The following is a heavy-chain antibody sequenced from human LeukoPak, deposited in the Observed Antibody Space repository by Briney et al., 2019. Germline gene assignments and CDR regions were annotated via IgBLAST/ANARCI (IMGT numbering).Heavy chain of an antibody. CDR2: ISSSSSYI. D-gene: IGHD2-15*01. Sequence: GGSLRLSCAASGFTFSSYSINWVRQAPGKGLEWVSSISSSSSYIYYADSVKGRFTISRDNAKNSLYLQMNSLRAEDTAVYYCARDRWLRYCSGGSCPAGFDYWGQGTLVTVSS. J-gene: IGHJ4*02. CDR1: GFTFSSYS. V-gene: IGHV3-21*04. CDR3: ARDRWLRYCSGGSCPAGFDY.